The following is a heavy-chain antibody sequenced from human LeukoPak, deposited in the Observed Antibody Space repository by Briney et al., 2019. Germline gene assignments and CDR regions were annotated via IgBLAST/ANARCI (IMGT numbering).Heavy chain of an antibody. CDR1: GGSISSGAYP. CDR2: IYYSGST. J-gene: IGHJ6*02. V-gene: IGHV4-31*03. CDR3: ARGRGV. Sequence: SETLSLTCTVSGGSISSGAYPWSRIRQHPGEGLEWIGYIYYSGSTYYNPSLKSRVSISVDTSKNQFSLKLSSVTAADTAVYYCARGRGVWGQGTTVTVSS.